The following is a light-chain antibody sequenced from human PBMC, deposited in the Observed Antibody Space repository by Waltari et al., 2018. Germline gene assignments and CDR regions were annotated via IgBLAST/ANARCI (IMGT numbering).Light chain of an antibody. V-gene: IGKV1-5*03. CDR2: RSS. CDR3: QQYDNYWT. Sequence: DIQMTQSPSTLSASVGDRVNITCRASQSSTNWLAWYQQKPGKAPKLLIYRSSNLESGVPSRFSGSGSGTEFTLTISSLQPDDFATYYCQQYDNYWTFGQGTKVEIK. J-gene: IGKJ1*01. CDR1: QSSTNW.